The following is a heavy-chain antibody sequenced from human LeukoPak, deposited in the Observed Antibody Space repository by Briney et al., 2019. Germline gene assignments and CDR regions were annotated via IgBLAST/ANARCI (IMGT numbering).Heavy chain of an antibody. CDR3: ARDLLTWDRFDY. D-gene: IGHD1-26*01. CDR1: GYTFTGYY. J-gene: IGHJ4*02. V-gene: IGHV1-2*02. Sequence: ASVKVSCKASGYTFTGYYIHWVRQAPGQGLEWMGWINPKSGDTNYGQKFQGRVTVTRDTSISTAYMELSSLRSDDTAVYYCARDLLTWDRFDYWGQGTLVSVSS. CDR2: INPKSGDT.